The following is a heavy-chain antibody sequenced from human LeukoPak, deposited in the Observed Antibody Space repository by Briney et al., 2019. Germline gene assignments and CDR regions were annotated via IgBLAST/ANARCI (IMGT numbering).Heavy chain of an antibody. D-gene: IGHD3-3*01. CDR2: INSDGSST. V-gene: IGHV3-74*01. CDR3: ARGGYDFWSGYYCVDC. CDR1: GFTFSSYW. J-gene: IGHJ4*02. Sequence: PGGSLRLSCAAPGFTFSSYWMHWVRQAPGKGLVWVSRINSDGSSTSYADSVKGRFTISRDNAKNTLYLQMNSLRAEDTAVYYCARGGYDFWSGYYCVDCWGQGTLVTVSS.